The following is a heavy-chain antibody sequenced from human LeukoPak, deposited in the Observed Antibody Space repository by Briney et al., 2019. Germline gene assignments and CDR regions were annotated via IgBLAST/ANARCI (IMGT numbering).Heavy chain of an antibody. CDR2: KFYNGNT. Sequence: SETLSLTCNVSGGSINGYYWTWIRQPPGKGLEWIGYKFYNGNTNYSPSLKSRVTISLDTSKSQISMRLTSVTAADTGVYHCARLTREDGVDVWGQGTTVTVSS. V-gene: IGHV4-59*01. J-gene: IGHJ6*02. CDR1: GGSINGYY. CDR3: ARLTREDGVDV.